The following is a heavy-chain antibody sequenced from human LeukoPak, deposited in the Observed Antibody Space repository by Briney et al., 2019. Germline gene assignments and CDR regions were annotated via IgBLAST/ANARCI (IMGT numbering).Heavy chain of an antibody. D-gene: IGHD3-22*01. CDR1: GFTFDDYG. CDR2: INWSGGST. J-gene: IGHJ4*02. CDR3: ARGEYNYYDSSAYYYYFDC. V-gene: IGHV3-20*04. Sequence: PGGSLRLSCAASGFTFDDYGMSWVRQAPGKGLEWVSGINWSGGSTGYADSMKGRFTISRDNAKNSLYLQMNSLSAEDTALYYCARGEYNYYDSSAYYYYFDCWGQGALVTVSS.